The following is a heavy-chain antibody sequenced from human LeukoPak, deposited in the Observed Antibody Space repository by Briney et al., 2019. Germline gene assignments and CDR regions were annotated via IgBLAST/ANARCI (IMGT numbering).Heavy chain of an antibody. V-gene: IGHV3-30*18. Sequence: QSGGSLRLSCAASGFTFSSYGMHWVRQAPGKGLEWVAVISYDGSNKYYANSVKGRFTISRDNSKNTLYLQMNSLRAEDTAVYYCAKAARLSCGMDVWGQGTTVTVSS. CDR1: GFTFSSYG. CDR3: AKAARLSCGMDV. CDR2: ISYDGSNK. J-gene: IGHJ6*02.